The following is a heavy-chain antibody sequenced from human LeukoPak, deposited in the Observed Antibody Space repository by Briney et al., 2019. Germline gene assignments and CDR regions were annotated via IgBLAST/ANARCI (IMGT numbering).Heavy chain of an antibody. CDR3: ASSNMDHSGLRNWYFDL. CDR1: GGSISSSSYY. J-gene: IGHJ2*01. Sequence: ASETLSLTCTVSGGSISSSSYYWGWIRQPPGKGLEWIGSIYYSGSTYYNPSLKSRVTISVDTSKNQFSLKLSSVTAADTAVYYCASSNMDHSGLRNWYFDLWGRGTLVTVSS. D-gene: IGHD6-19*01. V-gene: IGHV4-39*01. CDR2: IYYSGST.